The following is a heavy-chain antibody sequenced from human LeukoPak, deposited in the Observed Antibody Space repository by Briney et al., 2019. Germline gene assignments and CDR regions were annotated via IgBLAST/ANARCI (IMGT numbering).Heavy chain of an antibody. CDR1: GFTFDDYA. J-gene: IGHJ4*02. D-gene: IGHD1-26*01. CDR2: ISWNSGSI. CDR3: ASSGGSHSADY. V-gene: IGHV3-9*01. Sequence: GGSLRLSCAASGFTFDDYAMHWVRQAPGKGLEWVSGISWNSGSIGYADSVKGRFTISRDNAKNSLYLQMNSLRAEDTAVYYCASSGGSHSADYWGQGTLVTVSS.